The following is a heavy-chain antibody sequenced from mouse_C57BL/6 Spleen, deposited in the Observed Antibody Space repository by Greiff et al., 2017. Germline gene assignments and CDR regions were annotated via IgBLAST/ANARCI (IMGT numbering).Heavy chain of an antibody. Sequence: LVESGAELARPGASVKLSCKASGYTFTSYGISWVKQRTGQGLEWIGEIYPRSGNTYYNEKFKGKATLTADKSSSTAYMELRSLTSEDSAVYFCARSGSNYDGYYFDYWGQGTTLTVSS. D-gene: IGHD2-5*01. CDR1: GYTFTSYG. V-gene: IGHV1-81*01. J-gene: IGHJ2*01. CDR2: IYPRSGNT. CDR3: ARSGSNYDGYYFDY.